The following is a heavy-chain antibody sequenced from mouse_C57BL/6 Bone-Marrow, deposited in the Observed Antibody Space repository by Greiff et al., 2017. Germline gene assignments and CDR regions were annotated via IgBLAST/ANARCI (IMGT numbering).Heavy chain of an antibody. V-gene: IGHV1-64*01. CDR1: GYTFTSYW. J-gene: IGHJ2*01. CDR2: LHPNSGST. Sequence: QVQLQQPGAELVKPGASVKLSCKASGYTFTSYWLHWVQQRPGHGLEWIGILHPNSGSTNSNAKFKSKATLTVDKSSSTAYRQRSSLTSEDSAGYYWGRNDYFDDWGQGTTRTVSS. CDR3: GRNDYFDD.